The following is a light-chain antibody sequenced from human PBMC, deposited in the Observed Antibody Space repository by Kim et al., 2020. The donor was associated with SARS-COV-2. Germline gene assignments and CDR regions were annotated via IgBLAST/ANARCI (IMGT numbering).Light chain of an antibody. Sequence: ASVKLTCTRSSGHSTYAVAWHQQQPEKGPRFLMKLRSDGSHTKGDGIPDRFSGSSSGAERYLTISSLQSEDEADYYCQTWATGIEVFGGGTQLTVL. J-gene: IGLJ3*02. V-gene: IGLV4-69*01. CDR3: QTWATGIEV. CDR2: LRSDGSH. CDR1: SGHSTYA.